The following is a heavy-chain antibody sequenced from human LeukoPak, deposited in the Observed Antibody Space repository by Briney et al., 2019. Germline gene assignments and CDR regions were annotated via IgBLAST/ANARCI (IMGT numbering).Heavy chain of an antibody. Sequence: GGSLRLSCAASGFTFSSYWMHWVRQAPGKGLEWVGRIKSKADGETIDYAAPVKGRFTFSRDDSKNMLYLQMNSLKSEDTAVYYCSTLTSRGLSDSWGQGTLVTVSS. D-gene: IGHD1-20*01. V-gene: IGHV3-15*07. CDR2: IKSKADGETI. CDR3: STLTSRGLSDS. CDR1: GFTFSSYW. J-gene: IGHJ4*02.